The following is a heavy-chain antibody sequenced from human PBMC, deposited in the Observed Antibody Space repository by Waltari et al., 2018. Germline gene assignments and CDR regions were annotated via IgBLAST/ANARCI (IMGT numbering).Heavy chain of an antibody. CDR2: ISGSGGST. V-gene: IGHV3-23*04. CDR1: AFTFRSYA. CDR3: AKEGVYGDHNDAFDI. D-gene: IGHD4-17*01. Sequence: EVQLVEYGGGLVQPGGSLRLSCAASAFTFRSYAMPWVRPAPGKGVEWVSAISGSGGSTYYADSVKGRFTISRDNSKNTLYLQMNSLRAEDTAVYYCAKEGVYGDHNDAFDIWGQGTMVTVSS. J-gene: IGHJ3*02.